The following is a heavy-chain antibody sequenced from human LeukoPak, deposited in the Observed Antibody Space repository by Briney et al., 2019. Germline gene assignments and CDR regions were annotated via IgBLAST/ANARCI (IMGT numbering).Heavy chain of an antibody. CDR1: GYTFTSYD. J-gene: IGHJ3*02. V-gene: IGHV1-8*03. CDR2: INPRTGNT. Sequence: ASVKVSCKASGYTFTSYDITWVRQAAGQGLEWMGWINPRTGNTGLLQKFQGRVTITRNTATSTAYMELRSLRSDDTAVYYCAREAHTDAFDIWGQGTMVTVSS. CDR3: AREAHTDAFDI.